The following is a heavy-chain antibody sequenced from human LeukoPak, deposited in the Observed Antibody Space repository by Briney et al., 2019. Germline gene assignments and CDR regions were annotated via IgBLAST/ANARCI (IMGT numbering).Heavy chain of an antibody. V-gene: IGHV3-74*01. CDR3: ARVAVPQPRYYFDY. J-gene: IGHJ4*02. Sequence: GGSLRLSCAASGFTFSSYWMHWARQAPGKGLVWVSRINTDGSGSSTSYADSVKGRFTIPRDNAKNTLYLQMNSLRAEDTAVYYCARVAVPQPRYYFDYWGQGTLVTVSS. D-gene: IGHD5-18*01. CDR1: GFTFSSYW. CDR2: INTDGSGSST.